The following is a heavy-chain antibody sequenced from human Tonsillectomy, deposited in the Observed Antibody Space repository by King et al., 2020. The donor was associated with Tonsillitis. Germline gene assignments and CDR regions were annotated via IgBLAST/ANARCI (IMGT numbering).Heavy chain of an antibody. CDR1: GYTFIDYS. Sequence: QLVQSGADVKKPGASVKVSCKASGYTFIDYSIHWVRQAPGQGLQWMGRRRHDSGRTDYELSFEGTVTITRDTSINTVYMELTSLRSEDKAVYFCARDTGGWRTFDFWGQGTLVTVSS. CDR3: ARDTGGWRTFDF. V-gene: IGHV1-2*02. J-gene: IGHJ4*02. CDR2: RRHDSGRT. D-gene: IGHD6-19*01.